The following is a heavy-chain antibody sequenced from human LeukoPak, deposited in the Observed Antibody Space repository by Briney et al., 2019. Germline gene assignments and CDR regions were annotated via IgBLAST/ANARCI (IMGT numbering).Heavy chain of an antibody. Sequence: PGGSLRLSCAASGFTLSSYSMNWVRQAPGKGLEGVAAISGSGGGTDYADSVKGRFTISRDNSKNTLYLQMNSLRAEDTAVYYCAKGEQWLVLYYQHWGQGTLVTVSS. V-gene: IGHV3-23*01. CDR1: GFTLSSYS. D-gene: IGHD6-19*01. CDR2: ISGSGGGT. J-gene: IGHJ1*01. CDR3: AKGEQWLVLYYQH.